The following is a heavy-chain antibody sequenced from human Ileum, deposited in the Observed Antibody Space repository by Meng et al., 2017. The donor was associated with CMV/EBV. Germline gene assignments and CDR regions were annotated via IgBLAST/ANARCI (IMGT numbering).Heavy chain of an antibody. V-gene: IGHV3-21*01. Sequence: FSLSTSAIRWVRPSLGKVLQWFSSIGRRNAYISYAGSVNRRFTLSRGLAESSLSLHMRPLRADHTAVYYCASSSGSSRHYLHYFDYWGQGTLVTVSS. CDR2: IGRRNAYI. CDR3: ASSSGSSRHYLHYFDY. CDR1: FSLSTSA. D-gene: IGHD1-26*01. J-gene: IGHJ4*02.